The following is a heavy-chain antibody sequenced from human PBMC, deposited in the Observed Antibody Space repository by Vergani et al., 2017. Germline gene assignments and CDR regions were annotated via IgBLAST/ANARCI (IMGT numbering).Heavy chain of an antibody. J-gene: IGHJ4*02. V-gene: IGHV3-30*02. D-gene: IGHD3-16*01. Sequence: QVQLVESGGGVVQRGRSLRLSCATSGFTLSNYDMQWIRQGPGKGLECVAFIQFDGSNQYYADSVKGRFTLSRDFSKNTLYLQMNSLRTDDTATYYCAKHFRGWGIDYWGQGTQVIVSS. CDR3: AKHFRGWGIDY. CDR1: GFTLSNYD. CDR2: IQFDGSNQ.